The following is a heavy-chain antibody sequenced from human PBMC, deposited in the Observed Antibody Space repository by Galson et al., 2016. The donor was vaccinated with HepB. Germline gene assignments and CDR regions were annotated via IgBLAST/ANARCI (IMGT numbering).Heavy chain of an antibody. Sequence: SLRLSCAASGFTFSSYNMNWVRQAPGRGLEWVSNISTSSTSIYYTDSVKGRFTNSRDNAKNSLYLQMNSLRAEDTAVYYCARDRDRSNWDFYFCGQGTLVTVSS. J-gene: IGHJ4*02. CDR2: ISTSSTSI. D-gene: IGHD1-1*01. V-gene: IGHV3-21*01. CDR1: GFTFSSYN. CDR3: ARDRDRSNWDFYF.